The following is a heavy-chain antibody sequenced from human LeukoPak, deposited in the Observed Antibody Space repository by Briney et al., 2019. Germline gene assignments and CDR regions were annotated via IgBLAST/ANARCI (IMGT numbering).Heavy chain of an antibody. V-gene: IGHV4-59*01. CDR3: ARGRVSSSTWYSTYYYYFYMDV. CDR2: VDHTGST. CDR1: DDSITMYY. J-gene: IGHJ6*03. D-gene: IGHD1-1*01. Sequence: SETLSLTCSVSDDSITMYYWTWIRQPPGKGLEWIGYVDHTGSTNFNPSLNGRVSISRDTTKNLFSLRLRSVTAADTAVYFCARGRVSSSTWYSTYYYYFYMDVWGKGTTVTVFS.